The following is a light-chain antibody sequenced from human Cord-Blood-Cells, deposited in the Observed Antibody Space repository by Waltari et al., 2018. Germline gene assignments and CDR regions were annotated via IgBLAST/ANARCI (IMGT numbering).Light chain of an antibody. CDR2: DVS. CDR1: SSDTGGYNS. Sequence: QSALTQPASVSLSPGHSVTISCTRTSSDTGGYNSVSWYQQHPGKAPKLMIYDVSIRPSGVSKRFSGSKSGNTASLTISGLQAEDEADYYCSSYTSSSTRVFGGGTKLTVL. J-gene: IGLJ3*02. CDR3: SSYTSSSTRV. V-gene: IGLV2-14*01.